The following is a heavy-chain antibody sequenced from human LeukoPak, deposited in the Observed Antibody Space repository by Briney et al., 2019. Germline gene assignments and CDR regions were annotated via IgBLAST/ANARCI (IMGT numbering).Heavy chain of an antibody. Sequence: SETLSLTCTVSGGSIISSYGSWIRQPAGTGLEWIGRIYTSGSTNYNPSLKSRVTISVDKSKNQFSLKLSSVTAADTAVYYCARDLNVRDGYKHDSFDIWGQGTMVTVSS. CDR2: IYTSGST. J-gene: IGHJ3*02. V-gene: IGHV4-4*07. CDR1: GGSIISSY. CDR3: ARDLNVRDGYKHDSFDI. D-gene: IGHD5-24*01.